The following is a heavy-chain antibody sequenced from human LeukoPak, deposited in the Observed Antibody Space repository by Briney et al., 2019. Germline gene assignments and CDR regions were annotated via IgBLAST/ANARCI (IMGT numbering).Heavy chain of an antibody. CDR1: GFTFSSYA. CDR3: AKDIYYDSTGGLVFDC. CDR2: ISGSGGST. D-gene: IGHD3-22*01. J-gene: IGHJ4*02. V-gene: IGHV3-23*01. Sequence: PGGSLRLSCAASGFTFSSYAMSWVRQAPGKGLEWVSAISGSGGSTYYADSVKGRFTISRDNSKNTLYLQMNSLRAEDTAVYYCAKDIYYDSTGGLVFDCWGQGTLVTVSS.